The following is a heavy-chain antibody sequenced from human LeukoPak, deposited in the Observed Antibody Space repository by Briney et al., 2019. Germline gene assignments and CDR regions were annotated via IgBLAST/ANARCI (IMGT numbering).Heavy chain of an antibody. CDR3: GRAFPPLRTSSAGDL. J-gene: IGHJ1*01. CDR1: GFSFSDYD. D-gene: IGHD3-16*01. Sequence: GGSLTLSCSASGFSFSDYDMNWIRQAPGKGLEWVSAISGRSSHIYYGESVKGRFTISRDNAKNSLYLQMDGLGVEDTAVYYCGRAFPPLRTSSAGDLWGQGTLVIVSS. V-gene: IGHV3-21*01. CDR2: ISGRSSHI.